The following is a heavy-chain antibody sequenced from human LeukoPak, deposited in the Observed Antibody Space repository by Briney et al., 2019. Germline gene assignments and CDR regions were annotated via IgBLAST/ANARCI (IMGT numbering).Heavy chain of an antibody. J-gene: IGHJ4*02. D-gene: IGHD2-8*01. Sequence: GGSLRLSCAGSGFTFSSYAMRWVRPAPGKGLEWVSAISETGGTTYNADSVKGRFTISRDNSKSTLYLQMNSPRAEDTAVYYCAKDTSIGRYCTNGVCSPFDYWGQGTLVTVSS. CDR2: ISETGGTT. CDR3: AKDTSIGRYCTNGVCSPFDY. V-gene: IGHV3-23*01. CDR1: GFTFSSYA.